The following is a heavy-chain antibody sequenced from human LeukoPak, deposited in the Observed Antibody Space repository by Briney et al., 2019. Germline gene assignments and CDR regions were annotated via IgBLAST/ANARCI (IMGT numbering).Heavy chain of an antibody. J-gene: IGHJ4*02. CDR3: ARAKGVPGIAAGYYLYY. V-gene: IGHV1-2*02. D-gene: IGHD6-13*01. Sequence: GASVKVSCKASGYTFTGYYMHWVRQAPGQGLEWMGWINPNSGGTNYAQKFQGRVTMTRDTSISTAYMELSRLRSDDTAVYYCARAKGVPGIAAGYYLYYWGQGTLVTVSS. CDR1: GYTFTGYY. CDR2: INPNSGGT.